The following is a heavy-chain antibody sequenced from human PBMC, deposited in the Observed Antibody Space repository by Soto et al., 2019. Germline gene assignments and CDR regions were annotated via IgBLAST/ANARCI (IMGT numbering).Heavy chain of an antibody. CDR3: ARDQGVGVGATTGLAGNEAYYYYGMDV. J-gene: IGHJ6*02. Sequence: QVQLVESGGGVVQPGRSLRLSCAASGFTFSSYGMHWVRQAPGKGLEWVAVIWYDGSNKYYADSVKGRFTISRDNSKNALYLQMNSPRAEDTAVYYCARDQGVGVGATTGLAGNEAYYYYGMDVWGQGTTVTVSS. D-gene: IGHD1-26*01. V-gene: IGHV3-33*01. CDR2: IWYDGSNK. CDR1: GFTFSSYG.